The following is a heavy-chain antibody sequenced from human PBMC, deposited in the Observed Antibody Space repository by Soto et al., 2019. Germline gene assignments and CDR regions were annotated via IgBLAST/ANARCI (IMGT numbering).Heavy chain of an antibody. V-gene: IGHV5-51*01. CDR2: VYPGDSDT. D-gene: IGHD2-2*02. CDR1: GYSFTSHW. Sequence: GESLKISCKGSGYSFTSHWIGWVRQMPGKGLEWMAIVYPGDSDTRYNPSFQGQVTISADKSVNTAYLQWSSLKASDTAIYYCANVPIWCSSTSCYTEGFDYWGQGTLVTVSS. J-gene: IGHJ4*02. CDR3: ANVPIWCSSTSCYTEGFDY.